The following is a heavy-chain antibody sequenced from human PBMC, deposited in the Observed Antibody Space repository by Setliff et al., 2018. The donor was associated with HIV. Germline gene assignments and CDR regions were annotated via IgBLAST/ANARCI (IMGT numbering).Heavy chain of an antibody. CDR1: EYSFTDYF. J-gene: IGHJ4*02. V-gene: IGHV1-8*02. Sequence: ASVKVSCKASEYSFTDYFVHWVRQAPGQGLEWMGIINPRGDITGYAQKFQGRVTMTRNTSISTAYMELSSLRSEDTAVYYCARGGGYTGFDFWGQGTLVTVSS. D-gene: IGHD3-16*02. CDR2: INPRGDIT. CDR3: ARGGGYTGFDF.